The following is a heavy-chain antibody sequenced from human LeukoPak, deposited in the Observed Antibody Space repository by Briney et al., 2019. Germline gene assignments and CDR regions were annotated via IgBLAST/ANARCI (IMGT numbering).Heavy chain of an antibody. J-gene: IGHJ6*03. Sequence: ASVKVSCKASGYTFTSYGISWVRQAPGQGLEWMGWISAYNGNTNYAQKLQGRVTMTTDTSTSTAYIELRSLRSDDTAVYYCARELTYYYDSSGYKYYYYYYMDVWGKGTTVTVSS. CDR3: ARELTYYYDSSGYKYYYYYYMDV. D-gene: IGHD3-22*01. V-gene: IGHV1-18*01. CDR1: GYTFTSYG. CDR2: ISAYNGNT.